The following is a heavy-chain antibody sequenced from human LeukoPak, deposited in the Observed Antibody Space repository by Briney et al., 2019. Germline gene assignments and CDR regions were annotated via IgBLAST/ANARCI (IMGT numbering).Heavy chain of an antibody. Sequence: SETLSLTCTVSGGLISSGSYYWSWIREPAGKGLEWIGRMYTSGSTNYNPSLRSRVTISADTSKNQFSLQVSSVTAADTAVYYCARQQIYVDSGLVDYFDYWGQGILVTVSS. J-gene: IGHJ4*02. D-gene: IGHD5-18*01. CDR3: ARQQIYVDSGLVDYFDY. V-gene: IGHV4-61*02. CDR1: GGLISSGSYY. CDR2: MYTSGST.